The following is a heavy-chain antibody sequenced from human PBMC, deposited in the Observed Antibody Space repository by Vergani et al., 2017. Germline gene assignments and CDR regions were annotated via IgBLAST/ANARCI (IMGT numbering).Heavy chain of an antibody. V-gene: IGHV4-30-4*08. D-gene: IGHD4-23*01. CDR3: ARDFGGEWYFDL. J-gene: IGHJ2*01. CDR2: IYYSGST. Sequence: QVQLQESGPGVVKPSQTLSLTCAVSGGSISSGDHCWTWIRQPPGKGLEWIGYIYYSGSTYYNPSLKSRVTISVDTSKNQFSLKLSSVTAADTAVYYCARDFGGEWYFDLWGRGATVTVSS. CDR1: GGSISSGDHC.